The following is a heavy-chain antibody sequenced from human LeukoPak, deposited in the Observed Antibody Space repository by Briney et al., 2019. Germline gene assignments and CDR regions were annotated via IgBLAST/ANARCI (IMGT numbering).Heavy chain of an antibody. J-gene: IGHJ4*02. CDR3: ARHKERAYFDY. V-gene: IGHV4-38-2*01. D-gene: IGHD3-16*01. Sequence: SSETLSLTCAVSGYSISSGYYWGWIRQPPGKGLQWIASMYQSGSTYYNPSLKSRVTISLDTSKNQFSLKLSSVTAADTAVYYCARHKERAYFDYWGLGTLVTVSS. CDR2: MYQSGST. CDR1: GYSISSGYY.